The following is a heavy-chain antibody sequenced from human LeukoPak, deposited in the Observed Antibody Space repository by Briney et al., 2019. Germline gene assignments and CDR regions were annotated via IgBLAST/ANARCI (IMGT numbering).Heavy chain of an antibody. CDR3: AREDIPPGPTVPNSMIDY. J-gene: IGHJ4*02. Sequence: GGSLRLSCAASGFTFSSYSMNWVGQAPGKGLEWVSSISSSSSYIYYADSVKGRFTISRDNAKNSLYLQMNSLRAEDTAVYYCAREDIPPGPTVPNSMIDYWGQGTLVTVSS. CDR1: GFTFSSYS. D-gene: IGHD4-17*01. CDR2: ISSSSSYI. V-gene: IGHV3-21*01.